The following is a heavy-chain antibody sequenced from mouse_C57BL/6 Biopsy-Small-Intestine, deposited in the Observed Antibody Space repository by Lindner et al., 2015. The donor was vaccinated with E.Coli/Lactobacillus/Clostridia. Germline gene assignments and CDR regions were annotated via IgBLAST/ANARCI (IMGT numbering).Heavy chain of an antibody. CDR2: IDPVTGGT. CDR3: SRDSNYVYFDV. D-gene: IGHD2-5*01. J-gene: IGHJ1*03. Sequence: VQLQESGAELVRPGASVTLSCKASGYTFVDYEIHWVKQTPVHGLEWIGSIDPVTGGTAYTQKFKGKAILTADKSSSTAYMELCSLTSEDSAVYYCSRDSNYVYFDVWGTGTTVTVSS. V-gene: IGHV1-15*01. CDR1: GYTFVDYE.